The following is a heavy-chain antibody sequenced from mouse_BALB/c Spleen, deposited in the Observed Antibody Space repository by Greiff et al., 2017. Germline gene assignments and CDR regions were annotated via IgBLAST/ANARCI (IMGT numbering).Heavy chain of an antibody. Sequence: EVKLEESGGGLVQPGGSMKLSCVAPGFTFSNYWMNCVRQSPEKGLEWVAEIRLKSNNYATHYAESVKGRFTISRDDSKSSVYLQMNNLRAEDTGIYYCTRPYGNYYFDYWGQGTTLTVSS. D-gene: IGHD2-10*02. V-gene: IGHV6-6*02. J-gene: IGHJ2*01. CDR2: IRLKSNNYAT. CDR1: GFTFSNYW. CDR3: TRPYGNYYFDY.